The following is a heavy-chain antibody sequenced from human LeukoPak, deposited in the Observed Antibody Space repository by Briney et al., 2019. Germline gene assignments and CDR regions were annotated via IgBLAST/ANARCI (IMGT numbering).Heavy chain of an antibody. J-gene: IGHJ5*02. D-gene: IGHD6-6*01. CDR2: ISYDGSNK. CDR1: GFTFSSYG. CDR3: ARGLSEQLGPPGARFDP. Sequence: GGSLRLSCAASGFTFSSYGMHWVRQAPGKGLEWVAVISYDGSNKYYADSVKGRFTISRDNAKNSLYLQMNSLRAEDTAVYYCARGLSEQLGPPGARFDPWGQGTLVTVSS. V-gene: IGHV3-30*03.